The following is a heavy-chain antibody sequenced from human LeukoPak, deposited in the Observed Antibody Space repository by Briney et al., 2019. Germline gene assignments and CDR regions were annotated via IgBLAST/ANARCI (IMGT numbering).Heavy chain of an antibody. CDR3: AREFYSSSGNWFDP. D-gene: IGHD6-6*01. J-gene: IGHJ5*02. Sequence: GASVKVSCKASGYTLTGYYMHWVRQAPGQGLEWMGWINPNSGGTNYAQKFQGRVTMTRDTSISTAYMELSRLRSDDTAVYYCAREFYSSSGNWFDPWGQGTLVTVSS. CDR2: INPNSGGT. V-gene: IGHV1-2*02. CDR1: GYTLTGYY.